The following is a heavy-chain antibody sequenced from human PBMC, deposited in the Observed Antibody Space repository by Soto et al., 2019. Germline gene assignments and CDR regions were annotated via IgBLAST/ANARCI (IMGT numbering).Heavy chain of an antibody. CDR3: ARRMGSSLGAGANDAFDI. J-gene: IGHJ3*02. D-gene: IGHD6-6*01. Sequence: PGESLKISCKGSGYSFTSYWIGWVHQMPGKGLEWMGIIYPGDSDTRYSPSFQGQVTISADKSISTAYLQWSSLKASDTAMYYCARRMGSSLGAGANDAFDIWGQGTMVTVSS. V-gene: IGHV5-51*07. CDR2: IYPGDSDT. CDR1: GYSFTSYW.